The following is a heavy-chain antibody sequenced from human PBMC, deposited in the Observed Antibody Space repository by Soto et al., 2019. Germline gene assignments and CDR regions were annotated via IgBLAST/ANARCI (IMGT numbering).Heavy chain of an antibody. J-gene: IGHJ6*02. V-gene: IGHV5-51*01. CDR1: GYSFTSYW. CDR3: ARQPSNGQWYV. CDR2: IYPGDSDI. D-gene: IGHD6-19*01. Sequence: XDSLTVSCKGSGYSFTSYWLGLVRQMPGKGLEWMGIIYPGDSDIRYNPSFQGQVTISADKSISTAYLQWSSLKASDTAMYYCARQPSNGQWYVWGQGTTVTVSS.